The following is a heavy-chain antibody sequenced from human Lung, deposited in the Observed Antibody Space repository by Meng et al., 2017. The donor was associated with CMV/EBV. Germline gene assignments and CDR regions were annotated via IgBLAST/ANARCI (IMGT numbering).Heavy chain of an antibody. J-gene: IGHJ3*02. CDR1: GYTFTNYG. CDR3: TSDVKAYYYFWSARRRDAFDI. CDR2: ISPYNANT. D-gene: IGHD3-3*01. V-gene: IGHV1-18*01. Sequence: ASXXVSXKASGYTFTNYGITWVRQATGQGLEWMGWISPYNANTKYTQKVQGRVTMTTDTSTSTAYMELRSLRSDDTAVSYCTSDVKAYYYFWSARRRDAFDIGXQGKXVTVSS.